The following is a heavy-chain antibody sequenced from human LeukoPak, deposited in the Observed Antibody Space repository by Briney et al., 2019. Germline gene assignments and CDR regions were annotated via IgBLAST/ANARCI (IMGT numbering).Heavy chain of an antibody. CDR1: GYTFTSYG. D-gene: IGHD2-15*01. CDR3: AGVKGGIVKQSIAKEGWFDP. Sequence: ASVKVSCKASGYTFTSYGISWVRQAPGQGLEWMGGVIPLFDTTNYAQKFQNRLTITADESTSTVYMELSSLRFDDTAVYYCAGVKGGIVKQSIAKEGWFDPWGQGTLVIVSS. J-gene: IGHJ5*02. V-gene: IGHV1-69*13. CDR2: VIPLFDTT.